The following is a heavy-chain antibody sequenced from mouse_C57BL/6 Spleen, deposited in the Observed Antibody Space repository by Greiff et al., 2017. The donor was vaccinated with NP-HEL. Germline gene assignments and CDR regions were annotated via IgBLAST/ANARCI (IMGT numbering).Heavy chain of an antibody. D-gene: IGHD3-2*02. CDR3: ARTGDSSGYVGAKDY. Sequence: VQLQHSVAELVRPGASVKLSCTASGFNFKNSYMHWVKQRPEQGLEWIGRIDPANGNTKYAPKFQGKATITADTTSNTAYLQLSSLTSEDTAIYYCARTGDSSGYVGAKDYWGQGTSVSVSS. CDR1: GFNFKNSY. V-gene: IGHV14-3*01. J-gene: IGHJ4*01. CDR2: IDPANGNT.